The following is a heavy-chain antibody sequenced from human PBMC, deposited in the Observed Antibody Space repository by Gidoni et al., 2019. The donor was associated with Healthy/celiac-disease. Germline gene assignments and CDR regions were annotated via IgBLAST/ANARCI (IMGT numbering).Heavy chain of an antibody. D-gene: IGHD6-13*01. CDR3: ARGLPGIAAAGNWFDP. Sequence: QVQLQESGPGLVKPSETLSLTCTVSGGSLSSYYWSWIRQPPGKGLEWIGYIYYSGSTNYNPSLKSRVTISVDTSKNQFSLKLSSVTAADTAVYYCARGLPGIAAAGNWFDPWGQGTLVTVSS. CDR2: IYYSGST. CDR1: GGSLSSYY. J-gene: IGHJ5*02. V-gene: IGHV4-59*01.